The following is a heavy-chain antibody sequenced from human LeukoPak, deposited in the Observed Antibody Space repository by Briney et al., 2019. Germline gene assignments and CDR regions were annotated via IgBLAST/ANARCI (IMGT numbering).Heavy chain of an antibody. CDR1: GGSISSGTYY. CDR2: IYYSGST. CDR3: ARYLGYYYYYMDV. D-gene: IGHD3-16*01. Sequence: SATLSLTCIVSGGSISSGTYYWGWIRQPPGKGLEWIGNIYYSGSTYYNPSLKSRVTMSIDTSNNQYSLKLSSVTAADTAVYYCARYLGYYYYYMDVWGKGTTVTVSS. J-gene: IGHJ6*03. V-gene: IGHV4-39*01.